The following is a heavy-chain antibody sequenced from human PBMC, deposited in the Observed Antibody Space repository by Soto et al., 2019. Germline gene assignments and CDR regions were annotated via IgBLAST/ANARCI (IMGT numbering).Heavy chain of an antibody. CDR3: AKALGSGYCSGTLCHALDF. V-gene: IGHV3-30*18. CDR1: GCTCKEYG. Sequence: VRSMRISCAASGCTCKEYGRHWVRQDKGKGLEWLSVISYDGSNFYSSDSVKGRFTISRDNSDNTLFLHMSSLSPDDTAVYYCAKALGSGYCSGTLCHALDFWGEPTLVTVSS. CDR2: ISYDGSNF. D-gene: IGHD2-15*01. J-gene: IGHJ4*02.